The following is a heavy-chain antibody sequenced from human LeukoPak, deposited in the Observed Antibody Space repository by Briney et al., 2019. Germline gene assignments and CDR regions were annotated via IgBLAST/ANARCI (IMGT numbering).Heavy chain of an antibody. Sequence: GGSLRLSCAASGFTVSSNHNHMSWVRQAPGKGLEWVSVIYSGGIIFYADSVKGRFTISRDNSKYTVYLEMNSLRAEDTAVYYCARDGENHYYDYWGQGTLVTVST. CDR2: IYSGGII. CDR3: ARDGENHYYDY. J-gene: IGHJ4*02. D-gene: IGHD7-27*01. V-gene: IGHV3-66*01. CDR1: GFTVSSNH.